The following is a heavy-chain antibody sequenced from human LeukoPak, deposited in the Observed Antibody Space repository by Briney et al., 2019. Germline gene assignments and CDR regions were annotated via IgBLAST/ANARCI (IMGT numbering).Heavy chain of an antibody. D-gene: IGHD3-9*01. V-gene: IGHV4-34*01. CDR1: GGSFSGYY. CDR2: INHSGST. CDR3: ARDKSDYNILIGYFRDAFDI. J-gene: IGHJ3*02. Sequence: SETLSLTCAVYGGSFSGYYWSWLRQPPGKGLEWIGEINHSGSTKYNPSLKSRVTISLNTSKNQFSLKLSSVTAADTAVYFCARDKSDYNILIGYFRDAFDIWGQGTMVTVSS.